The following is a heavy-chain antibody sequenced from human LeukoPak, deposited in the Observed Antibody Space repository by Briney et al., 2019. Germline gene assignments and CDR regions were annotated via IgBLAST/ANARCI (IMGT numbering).Heavy chain of an antibody. CDR1: GYTSTGYN. D-gene: IGHD5-24*01. J-gene: IGHJ4*02. V-gene: IGHV1-2*02. CDR3: AMGELQSPVDN. CDR2: INPNSGGA. Sequence: ASVKVSCKEAGYTSTGYNMHWVRQAPGQGLEWMGWINPNSGGANYAQKFQGRVTMTRDTSISTAYMELSRLRSDDTAVYCCAMGELQSPVDNWGQGTLVTVSS.